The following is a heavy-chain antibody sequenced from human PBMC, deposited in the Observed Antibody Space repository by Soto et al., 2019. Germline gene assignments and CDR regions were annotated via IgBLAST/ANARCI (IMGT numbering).Heavy chain of an antibody. D-gene: IGHD4-17*01. CDR2: VYYRGRS. J-gene: IGHJ4*02. CDR1: GGSINTYY. V-gene: IGHV4-39*01. Sequence: SETLSLTCAVSGGSINTYYWGWIRQSPGKGLEWIGSVYYRGRSYSKSSVKSRVTISVDTSKNRFSLSLNSVTASDAAVYFCVSQRTTVPTQAYFDYWGPGALVTVSS. CDR3: VSQRTTVPTQAYFDY.